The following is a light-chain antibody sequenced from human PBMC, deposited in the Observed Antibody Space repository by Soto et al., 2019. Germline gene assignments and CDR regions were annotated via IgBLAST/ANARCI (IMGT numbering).Light chain of an antibody. V-gene: IGKV3-11*01. J-gene: IGKJ5*01. CDR2: DAS. Sequence: DIVLTQSPGTLSLSPGERAILSCRASQRVGRNVAWYQQKPGQAPRLLIHDASHRAAGIPARFSGSGFGTDFTLTISSLEPEDAAVYYCQQRSNWPPITFGQGTRLEIK. CDR1: QRVGRN. CDR3: QQRSNWPPIT.